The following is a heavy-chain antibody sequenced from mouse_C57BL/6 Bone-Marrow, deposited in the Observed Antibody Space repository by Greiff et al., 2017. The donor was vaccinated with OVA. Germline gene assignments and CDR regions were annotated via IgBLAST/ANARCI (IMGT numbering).Heavy chain of an antibody. D-gene: IGHD1-1*01. Sequence: VQLQQSGPELVKPGASVKISCKASGYSFTGYYMNWVKQSPEKSLEWIGEINPSTGGTTYNQKFKAKATLTVDKSSSTAYMQLKSLTSEDSAVYYCARFGSSPFAYWGQRTLVTVSA. CDR1: GYSFTGYY. CDR2: INPSTGGT. CDR3: ARFGSSPFAY. J-gene: IGHJ3*01. V-gene: IGHV1-42*01.